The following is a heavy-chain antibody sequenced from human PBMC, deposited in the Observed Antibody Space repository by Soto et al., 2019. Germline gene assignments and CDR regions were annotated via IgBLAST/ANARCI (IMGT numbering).Heavy chain of an antibody. J-gene: IGHJ3*02. Sequence: EVQLVESGGGLVQPGGSLRLSCAASGFTVSSSSMSWVRQAPGKGLECVSIIYSGGSTNYADSVKGRFTISRDSSKNTLYLQMNSLRAEDTAVYYCARSRVNAFDIWGQGTMVTVSS. CDR3: ARSRVNAFDI. V-gene: IGHV3-53*01. CDR2: IYSGGST. D-gene: IGHD3-22*01. CDR1: GFTVSSSS.